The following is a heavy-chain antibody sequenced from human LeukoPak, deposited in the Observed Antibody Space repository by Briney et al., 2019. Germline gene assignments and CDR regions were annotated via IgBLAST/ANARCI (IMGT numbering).Heavy chain of an antibody. D-gene: IGHD3-22*01. V-gene: IGHV1-46*01. CDR3: ARAYYHDSSDYYFPLDY. CDR2: INPSGGST. J-gene: IGHJ4*02. Sequence: ASVKVSCKASGYTFTSYYMHWVQQAPGQGLEWMGIINPSGGSTTYAQKFQGRVTMTRDTSTSTVYMELSSLRSEDTAVYYCARAYYHDSSDYYFPLDYWGQGTLVTVSS. CDR1: GYTFTSYY.